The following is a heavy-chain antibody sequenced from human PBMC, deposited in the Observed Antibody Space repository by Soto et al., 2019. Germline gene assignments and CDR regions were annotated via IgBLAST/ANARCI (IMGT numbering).Heavy chain of an antibody. CDR2: IIPIFGTA. V-gene: IGHV1-69*13. D-gene: IGHD3-22*01. Sequence: SVKVSCKASGGTFSSYAISWVRQAPGQGLEWMGGIIPIFGTANCAQKFQGRVTITADESTSTAYMELSSLRSEDTDVYYCAREGSGFNYDSSRQGACDSWGQGTMVTVSS. J-gene: IGHJ3*02. CDR3: AREGSGFNYDSSRQGACDS. CDR1: GGTFSSYA.